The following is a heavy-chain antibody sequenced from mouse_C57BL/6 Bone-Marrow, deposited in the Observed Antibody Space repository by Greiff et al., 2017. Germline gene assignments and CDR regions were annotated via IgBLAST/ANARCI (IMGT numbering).Heavy chain of an antibody. V-gene: IGHV1-58*01. D-gene: IGHD2-4*01. Sequence: VQLQQSGAELVRPGSSVKMSCKTSGYTFTSYGINWVKQRPGQGLEWIGYIYIGNGYTEYNEKFKGKATLTSDTSSSTAYMQLSSLTSEDSAIYFCARRTLGYDYDWVYFDYWGQGTTLTVSS. CDR1: GYTFTSYG. J-gene: IGHJ2*01. CDR3: ARRTLGYDYDWVYFDY. CDR2: IYIGNGYT.